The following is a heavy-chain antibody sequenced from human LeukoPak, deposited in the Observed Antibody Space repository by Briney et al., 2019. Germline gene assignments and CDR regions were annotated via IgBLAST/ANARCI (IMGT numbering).Heavy chain of an antibody. CDR3: ARDYGSGWSPSYYFDY. D-gene: IGHD6-19*01. J-gene: IGHJ4*02. CDR1: GFTFSSYA. CDR2: ISYDGSNK. V-gene: IGHV3-30-3*01. Sequence: GRSLRLSCAASGFTFSSYAMHWVRQAPGKGLEWVAVISYDGSNKYYADSVRGRFTISRDNSKNTLYLQMNSLRAEDTAMYYCARDYGSGWSPSYYFDYLGQGTLVTVSS.